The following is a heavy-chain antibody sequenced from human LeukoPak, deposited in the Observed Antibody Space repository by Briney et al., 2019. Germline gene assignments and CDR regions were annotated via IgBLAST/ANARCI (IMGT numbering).Heavy chain of an antibody. D-gene: IGHD3-22*01. CDR2: ISSSSYI. CDR3: ARAPYDSSGYYYD. CDR1: GFTFSSYS. J-gene: IGHJ4*02. V-gene: IGHV3-21*01. Sequence: GGSLRLSCAASGFTFSSYSMNWVRQAPGKGLEWVSSISSSSYIYYADSVKGRFTISRDNAKNSLYMQMNSLRAEDTAVYYCARAPYDSSGYYYDWGQGTLVTVSS.